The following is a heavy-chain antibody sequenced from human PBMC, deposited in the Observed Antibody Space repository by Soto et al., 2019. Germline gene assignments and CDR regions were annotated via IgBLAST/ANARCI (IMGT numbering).Heavy chain of an antibody. CDR3: ARTRSGSYL. V-gene: IGHV1-8*01. CDR1: GYTFTSFD. CDR2: MNPSSGNT. J-gene: IGHJ5*02. D-gene: IGHD3-10*01. Sequence: QVQLVQSGAEVKKPGASVKVACRASGYTFTSFDINWVRQATGQGLEWMGRMNPSSGNTDYAQKFQGRVTMTRDTPISTAYMELSSLRSEDTAVYYWARTRSGSYLWGQGTLVTVSS.